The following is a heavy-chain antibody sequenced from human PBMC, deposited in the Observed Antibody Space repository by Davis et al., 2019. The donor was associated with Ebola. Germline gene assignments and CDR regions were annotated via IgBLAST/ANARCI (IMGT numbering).Heavy chain of an antibody. CDR2: IIPIFGTA. CDR3: ARDGQPLADSSGWSY. J-gene: IGHJ4*02. CDR1: GGTFSSYA. D-gene: IGHD6-19*01. V-gene: IGHV1-69*13. Sequence: SVKVSCNASGGTFSSYAISWVRQAPGQGLEWMGGIIPIFGTANYAQKFQGRVTITADESTSTAYMELSSLRSEDTAVYYCARDGQPLADSSGWSYWGQGTLVTVSS.